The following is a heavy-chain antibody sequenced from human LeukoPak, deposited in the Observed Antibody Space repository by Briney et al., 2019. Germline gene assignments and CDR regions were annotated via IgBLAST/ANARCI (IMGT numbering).Heavy chain of an antibody. J-gene: IGHJ5*02. Sequence: GGSLRLSCAASGFTFSSYWMSCVRQAPGKGLEWVANIKQDGSEKYYVDSVKGRFTISRDNAKNSLYLQMNSLRAEDTAVYYCAFLRYFDWLLSWGQGTLVTVSS. CDR1: GFTFSSYW. D-gene: IGHD3-9*01. V-gene: IGHV3-7*01. CDR2: IKQDGSEK. CDR3: AFLRYFDWLLS.